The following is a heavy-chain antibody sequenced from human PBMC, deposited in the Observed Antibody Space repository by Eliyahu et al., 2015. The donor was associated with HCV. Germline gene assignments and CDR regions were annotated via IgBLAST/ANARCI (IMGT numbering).Heavy chain of an antibody. D-gene: IGHD3-16*01. V-gene: IGHV4-34*01. CDR2: INHSGRH. J-gene: IGHJ5*02. CDR3: ARGAFGGGSLNR. Sequence: QVQLQQWGAGLLKPSETLSLTCAVYGGSFSGYYWSWIRQPPGKGLEWIGEINHSGRHQHKPSLKSRVTISVDTPKNQFSLKLSSVTAADTAVYYCARGAFGGGSLNRWGQGTLVTVSS. CDR1: GGSFSGYY.